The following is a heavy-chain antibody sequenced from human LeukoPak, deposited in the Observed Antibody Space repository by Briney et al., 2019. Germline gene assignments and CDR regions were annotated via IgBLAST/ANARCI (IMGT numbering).Heavy chain of an antibody. CDR3: ARDFNSSGFDAFDI. V-gene: IGHV4-39*07. Sequence: SETLSLTCTVSGGSISSSSSYWGWIRQPPGKGLEWIGSMSYGGSTYYHPSLKSRVTISIDTSKNQFSLKLSSVTAADTAVYFCARDFNSSGFDAFDIWGQGTMVTVSS. J-gene: IGHJ3*02. CDR2: MSYGGST. CDR1: GGSISSSSSY. D-gene: IGHD3-22*01.